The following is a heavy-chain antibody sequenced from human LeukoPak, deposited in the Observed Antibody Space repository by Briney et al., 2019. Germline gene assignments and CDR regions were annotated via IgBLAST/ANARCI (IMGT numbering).Heavy chain of an antibody. CDR1: GGSISSSSYY. CDR2: IYYSGST. CDR3: ARGARTTVTTGDTFDY. D-gene: IGHD4-17*01. J-gene: IGHJ4*02. Sequence: SETLSLTCTVSGGSISSSSYYWGWIRQPPGKGLEWIGSIYYSGSTYYNPSLKSRVTISVDTSKNQFSLKLSSVTAADTAVYYCARGARTTVTTGDTFDYWGQGTLVTVSS. V-gene: IGHV4-39*07.